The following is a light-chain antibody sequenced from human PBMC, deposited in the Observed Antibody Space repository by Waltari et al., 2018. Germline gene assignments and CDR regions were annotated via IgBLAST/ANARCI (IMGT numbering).Light chain of an antibody. V-gene: IGKV2-30*02. CDR3: MQATDWPPYT. CDR2: KVS. Sequence: DVVMTQSPLSLPVTLGQPASISCRSSQSLVHSDGNIYLNWFQQRPGQAPRRLIYKVSNRDSGVPDRFSGSESGTDFTLKISRVEAEDVGIYYCMQATDWPPYTFGQGTKLE. J-gene: IGKJ2*01. CDR1: QSLVHSDGNIY.